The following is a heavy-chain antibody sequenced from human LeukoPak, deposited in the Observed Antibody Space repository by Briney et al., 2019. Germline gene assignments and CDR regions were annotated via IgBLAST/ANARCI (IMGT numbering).Heavy chain of an antibody. J-gene: IGHJ3*02. Sequence: GRSLRLSCAASGFTFSSYAMHWVRQAPGKGLEWVAVISYDGSNKYYADSVKGRFTISRDNSKNTLYPQMNSLRAEDTAVYYCARDSHYAFDIWGQGTMVTVSS. CDR1: GFTFSSYA. V-gene: IGHV3-30-3*01. CDR3: ARDSHYAFDI. CDR2: ISYDGSNK.